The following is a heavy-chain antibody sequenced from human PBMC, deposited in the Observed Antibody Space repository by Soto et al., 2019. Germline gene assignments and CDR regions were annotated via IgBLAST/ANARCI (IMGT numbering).Heavy chain of an antibody. CDR2: IIPILGIA. CDR3: ARSGISPEKTGTTGFDP. D-gene: IGHD1-7*01. CDR1: GGTFSSYT. V-gene: IGHV1-69*02. J-gene: IGHJ5*02. Sequence: GASVKVSCKASGGTFSSYTISWVRQAPGQGLEWMGRIIPILGIANYAQKFQGRVTITADKSTSTAYMELSSLRSEDTAVYYCARSGISPEKTGTTGFDPWGQGTLVTVSS.